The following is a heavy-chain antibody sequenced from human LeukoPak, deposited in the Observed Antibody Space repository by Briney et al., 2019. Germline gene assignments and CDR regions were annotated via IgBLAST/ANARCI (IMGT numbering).Heavy chain of an antibody. D-gene: IGHD3-22*01. CDR3: AIWALGLLGYAFDI. J-gene: IGHJ3*02. CDR2: IRYDGSNK. V-gene: IGHV3-30*02. Sequence: PGGSLRLSCAASGFTFSSYGMHWVRQAPGKGLEWVAFIRYDGSNKYYADSVKGRFTISRDNSKNTLYLQMNSLRAEDTAVYYCAIWALGLLGYAFDIWGQGTMVTVSS. CDR1: GFTFSSYG.